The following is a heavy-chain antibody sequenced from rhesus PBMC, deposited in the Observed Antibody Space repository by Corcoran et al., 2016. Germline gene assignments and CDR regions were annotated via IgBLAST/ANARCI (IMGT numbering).Heavy chain of an antibody. V-gene: IGHV4-169*02. CDR2: IYGSGSST. CDR3: ARDHEEGGFF. D-gene: IGHD3-9*01. Sequence: QLQLQESGPGLVKPSETLAVTCAVSGGSISSSYWSWSRPAPGKGLEWIGYIYGSGSSTNYNPSLKSRVTLSVDTSKNQLSLKLSSVTTADTAVYYCARDHEEGGFFWGQGLRVTVSS. CDR1: GGSISSSY. J-gene: IGHJ3*01.